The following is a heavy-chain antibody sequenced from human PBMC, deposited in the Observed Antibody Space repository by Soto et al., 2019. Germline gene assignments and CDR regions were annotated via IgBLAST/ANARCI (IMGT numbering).Heavy chain of an antibody. Sequence: EVQLLESGGGLVQPGGSLRLSCAASGFTFSSYAMSWVRQAPGKGLEWVSAISGSGGSTYYADSVKGRFTISRDNAKNTMYLKMNSLRAEDTAVYYCAKDVVATYYYYMDVWGKGTTVTVSS. CDR1: GFTFSSYA. CDR2: ISGSGGST. CDR3: AKDVVATYYYYMDV. V-gene: IGHV3-23*01. D-gene: IGHD5-12*01. J-gene: IGHJ6*03.